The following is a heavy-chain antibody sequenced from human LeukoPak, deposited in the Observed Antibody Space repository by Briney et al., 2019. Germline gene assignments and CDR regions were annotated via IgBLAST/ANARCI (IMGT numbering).Heavy chain of an antibody. D-gene: IGHD1-26*01. CDR1: GFSFSSFS. Sequence: GSLRLSCAASGFSFSSFSMTWVRQAPGKGLEWVSAISGSGGSTYYADSVKGRFTISRDNSKNTLYLQMNSLRAEDTAVYYCAKQGTKSGSYLFDYWGQGTLVTVSS. CDR3: AKQGTKSGSYLFDY. J-gene: IGHJ4*02. V-gene: IGHV3-23*01. CDR2: ISGSGGST.